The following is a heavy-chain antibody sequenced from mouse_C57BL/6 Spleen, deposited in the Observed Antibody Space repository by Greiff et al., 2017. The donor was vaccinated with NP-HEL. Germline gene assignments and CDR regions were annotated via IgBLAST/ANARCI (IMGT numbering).Heavy chain of an antibody. V-gene: IGHV1-22*01. Sequence: EVQLQQSGPELVKPGASVKMSCKASGYTFTDYNMHWVKQSHGKSLEWIGYINPNNGGTSYNQKFKGKATLTVNKSSSTAYMELRSLTSEDSAVYYCASPIYYGNYEGFAYWGQGTLVTVSA. CDR3: ASPIYYGNYEGFAY. D-gene: IGHD2-1*01. J-gene: IGHJ3*01. CDR2: INPNNGGT. CDR1: GYTFTDYN.